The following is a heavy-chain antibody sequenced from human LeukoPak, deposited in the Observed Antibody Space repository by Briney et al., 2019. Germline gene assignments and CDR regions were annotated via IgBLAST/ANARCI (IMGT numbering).Heavy chain of an antibody. CDR2: IYDSGST. CDR1: GGSIRSSYYY. D-gene: IGHD3-22*01. J-gene: IGHJ4*02. Sequence: PSETLSLTCTVSGGSIRSSYYYWGWIRQPPGKGLEWIGRIYDSGSTYYNPSLKSRVTISVDTSKNQFSLKLNSVTAADTAVYYCARVGSYDSSGYYYFDYWGQGTLVTVSS. V-gene: IGHV4-39*01. CDR3: ARVGSYDSSGYYYFDY.